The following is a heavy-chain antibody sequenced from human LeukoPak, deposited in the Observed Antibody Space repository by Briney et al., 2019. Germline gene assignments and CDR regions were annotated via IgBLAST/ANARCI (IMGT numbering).Heavy chain of an antibody. V-gene: IGHV1-24*01. Sequence: ASVKVSCKVSGYTLTELSMHWVRQAPGKGLEWMGGFDPEDGETIYAQKFQGRVTMTEDTSTDTAYMELSSLRSEDTAVYYCATPYYYDSSGYFRWYFDLWGRGTLVTVSS. CDR3: ATPYYYDSSGYFRWYFDL. J-gene: IGHJ2*01. D-gene: IGHD3-22*01. CDR2: FDPEDGET. CDR1: GYTLTELS.